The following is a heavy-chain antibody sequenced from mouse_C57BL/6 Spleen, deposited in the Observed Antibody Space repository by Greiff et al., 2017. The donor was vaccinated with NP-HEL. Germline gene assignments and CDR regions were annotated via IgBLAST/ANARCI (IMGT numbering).Heavy chain of an antibody. CDR1: GYTFTSYG. CDR3: ARNYDYPWYFDV. J-gene: IGHJ1*03. D-gene: IGHD2-4*01. V-gene: IGHV1-81*01. CDR2: IYPRSGNT. Sequence: QVQLKQSGAELARPGASVKLSCKASGYTFTSYGISWVKQRTGQGLEWIGEIYPRSGNTYYNEKFKGKATLTADKSSSTAYMELRSLTSEDSAVYFCARNYDYPWYFDVWGTGTTVTVSS.